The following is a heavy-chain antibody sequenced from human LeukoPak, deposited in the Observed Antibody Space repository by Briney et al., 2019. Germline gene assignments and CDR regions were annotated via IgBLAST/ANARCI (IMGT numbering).Heavy chain of an antibody. CDR3: ARDNIPGTMVRGVIPFDY. J-gene: IGHJ4*02. Sequence: ASVKVSCKASGYTFTSYGISWVRQAPGQGLEWMGWISAYNGNTNYAQKLQGRVTMTTDTSTSTAYMGLRSLRSDDTAVYYCARDNIPGTMVRGVIPFDYWGQGTLVTVSS. CDR2: ISAYNGNT. CDR1: GYTFTSYG. V-gene: IGHV1-18*01. D-gene: IGHD3-10*01.